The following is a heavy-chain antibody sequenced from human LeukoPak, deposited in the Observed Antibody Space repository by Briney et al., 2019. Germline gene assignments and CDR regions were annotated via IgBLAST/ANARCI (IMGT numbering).Heavy chain of an antibody. CDR1: GGSFSGYY. V-gene: IGHV4-34*01. D-gene: IGHD2-2*01. CDR2: INHSGST. Sequence: SETLSLTCAVYGGSFSGYYWSWIRQPPGKGLEWIGEINHSGSTNYSPSLKSRVTISVDTSKNQFSLKLSSVTAADTAVYYCARDRGYCSSTSCPGVDVWGKGTTVTVSS. CDR3: ARDRGYCSSTSCPGVDV. J-gene: IGHJ6*04.